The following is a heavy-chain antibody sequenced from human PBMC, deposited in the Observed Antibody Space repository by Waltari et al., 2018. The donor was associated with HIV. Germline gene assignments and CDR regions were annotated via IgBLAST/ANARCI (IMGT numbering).Heavy chain of an antibody. CDR1: GYTFHRYY. V-gene: IGHV1-46*02. CDR3: ARDSFGYSSSTPAAY. Sequence: QVQLVQSGAEVKKPGASVKVSCKASGYTFHRYYMHWVRQAPGQGLEWMGIINPSGGSTSYAQKFQGRVTMTRDTSTSTVYMELSSLRSEDTAVYYCARDSFGYSSSTPAAYWGQGTLVTVSS. D-gene: IGHD6-6*01. CDR2: INPSGGST. J-gene: IGHJ4*02.